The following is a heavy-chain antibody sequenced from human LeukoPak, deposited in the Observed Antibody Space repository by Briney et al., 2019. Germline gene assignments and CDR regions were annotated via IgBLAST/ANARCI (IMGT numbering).Heavy chain of an antibody. Sequence: GGSLRLSCAASGFTFSSYAMTWVRQAPGKGLEWVSSISGKGGSTYYADSVKGRFTIFRDNSRNTLYLQMNSLRAEDTAVYYCAKGLHGSGSCYSGYWGQGTLVTVSS. D-gene: IGHD3-10*01. V-gene: IGHV3-23*01. CDR2: ISGKGGST. J-gene: IGHJ4*02. CDR1: GFTFSSYA. CDR3: AKGLHGSGSCYSGY.